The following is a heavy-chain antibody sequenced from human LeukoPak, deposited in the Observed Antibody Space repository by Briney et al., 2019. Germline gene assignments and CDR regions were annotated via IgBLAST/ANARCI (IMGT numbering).Heavy chain of an antibody. CDR2: ISSSGSTI. Sequence: GGSLRLSCAASGFTFSSYEMNWVRQAPGKGLEWVSYISSSGSTIYYADSVKGRFTISRDNAKNSLYLQMNSLRAKDTAVYYCARDMFEQCLDYWGQGTLVTVSS. J-gene: IGHJ4*02. CDR3: ARDMFEQCLDY. CDR1: GFTFSSYE. V-gene: IGHV3-48*03. D-gene: IGHD6-19*01.